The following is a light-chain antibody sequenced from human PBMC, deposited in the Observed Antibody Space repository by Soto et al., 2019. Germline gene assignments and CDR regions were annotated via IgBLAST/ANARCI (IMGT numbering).Light chain of an antibody. CDR3: QQYNNWPPEKA. J-gene: IGKJ3*01. CDR1: QSVSTN. CDR2: GAS. V-gene: IGKV3D-15*01. Sequence: IVMTQSPGTLSVSPGERATLSCRASQSVSTNLAWYQKKPGQAPRLLVFGASTRATGIAARFSGSGSGTDFTLTITSLQSEDFAVYYCQQYNNWPPEKAFGPGTKVDIK.